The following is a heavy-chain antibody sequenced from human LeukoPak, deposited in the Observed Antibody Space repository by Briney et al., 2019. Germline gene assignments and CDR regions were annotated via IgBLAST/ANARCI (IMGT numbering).Heavy chain of an antibody. J-gene: IGHJ6*03. Sequence: SETLSLTCTVSGGSISSSSYYWGWIRQPPGKGLEWIGSIYHSGSTYYNPSLKSRVTISVDTSKNQFSLKLSSVTAADTAVYYCAAPGDSSGYSPYYYYYMDVWGKGTTVTVSS. CDR3: AAPGDSSGYSPYYYYYMDV. CDR2: IYHSGST. CDR1: GGSISSSSYY. D-gene: IGHD3-22*01. V-gene: IGHV4-39*01.